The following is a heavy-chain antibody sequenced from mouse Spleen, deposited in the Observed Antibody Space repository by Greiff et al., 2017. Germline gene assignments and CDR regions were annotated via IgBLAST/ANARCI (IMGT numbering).Heavy chain of an antibody. Sequence: EVKLVESGGGLVKPGGSRKLSFAASGFPLMDYGRHGVRQAPEKGLEWFAYISSGSSTIYYADTVKGRFTISRDNAKNTLFLQMTSLRSEDTAMYYCARSSNHWYFDVWGTGTTVTVSS. D-gene: IGHD2-5*01. J-gene: IGHJ1*03. CDR2: ISSGSSTI. V-gene: IGHV5-17*01. CDR1: GFPLMDYG. CDR3: ARSSNHWYFDV.